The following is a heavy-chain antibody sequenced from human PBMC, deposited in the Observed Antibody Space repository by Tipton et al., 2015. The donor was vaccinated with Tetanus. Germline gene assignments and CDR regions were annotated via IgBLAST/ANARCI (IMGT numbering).Heavy chain of an antibody. CDR3: ARGGDNLTFQRPTGRWFDP. CDR2: ISSRGST. J-gene: IGHJ5*02. D-gene: IGHD1-1*01. Sequence: TLSLTCTVSGGSVSSGAYCWSWIRQHPGKGLESIGCISSRGSTYYNPSLTSRVSISVDTSKNQFSLKLTSVTDADTAIYYCARGGDNLTFQRPTGRWFDPWGHGTLVTVSS. CDR1: GGSVSSGAYC. V-gene: IGHV4-31*03.